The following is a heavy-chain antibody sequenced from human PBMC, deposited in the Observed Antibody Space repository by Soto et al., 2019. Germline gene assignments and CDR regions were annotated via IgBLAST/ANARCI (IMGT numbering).Heavy chain of an antibody. J-gene: IGHJ4*02. D-gene: IGHD2-21*01. V-gene: IGHV3-53*01. CDR2: IDAGGLT. Sequence: EVQLVESGGDLIQPGGSLRLSCAASGFTVSSYYMTWVRQAPGKGLEWVSVIDAGGLTYYGDSVKGRFTISRDISRNTVNLQMYSLRAEDTAVYYCVRGRESRSIFDYWGQGTLVTVSS. CDR1: GFTVSSYY. CDR3: VRGRESRSIFDY.